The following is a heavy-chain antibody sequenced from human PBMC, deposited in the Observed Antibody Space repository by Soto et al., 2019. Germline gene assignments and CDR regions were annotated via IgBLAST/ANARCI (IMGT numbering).Heavy chain of an antibody. CDR2: INHSGST. Sequence: SETLSLTCAVYGGSFSGYYWSWIRQPPGKGLEWIGEINHSGSTNYNPSLKSRVTISVDTSKNQFSLKLSSVTAADTAVYYCARGLAGYSGYVGSRRGDGLGDYWGQGTLVTVSS. V-gene: IGHV4-34*01. CDR3: ARGLAGYSGYVGSRRGDGLGDY. CDR1: GGSFSGYY. J-gene: IGHJ4*02. D-gene: IGHD5-12*01.